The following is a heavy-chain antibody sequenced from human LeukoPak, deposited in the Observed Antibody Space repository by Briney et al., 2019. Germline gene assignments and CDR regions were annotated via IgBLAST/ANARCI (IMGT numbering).Heavy chain of an antibody. CDR1: GGFFSGYY. Sequence: PSETLSLTCAVYGGFFSGYYWSWIRQPPGKGLEWVANIKQDGSEKYYVDSVKGRFTISRDNAKNSLYLQMNSLRGEDTAVYYCARRSYGAYYWGQGTLVTVSS. CDR3: ARRSYGAYY. CDR2: IKQDGSEK. D-gene: IGHD4-17*01. J-gene: IGHJ4*02. V-gene: IGHV3-7*01.